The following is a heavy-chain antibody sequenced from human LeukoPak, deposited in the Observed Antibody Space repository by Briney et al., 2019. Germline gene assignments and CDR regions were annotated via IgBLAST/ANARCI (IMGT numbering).Heavy chain of an antibody. J-gene: IGHJ3*02. CDR3: ARPSMVRGVIRAFDI. CDR1: GYSFTSYW. CDR2: IYPGDSDT. D-gene: IGHD3-10*01. Sequence: GESLKISCKGSGYSFTSYWIGWVRQLPGKGLEWMGIIYPGDSDTRYSPSFQGQVTILADKSISTAYLQWSSLKASDTAMYYCARPSMVRGVIRAFDIWGQGTMVTVSS. V-gene: IGHV5-51*01.